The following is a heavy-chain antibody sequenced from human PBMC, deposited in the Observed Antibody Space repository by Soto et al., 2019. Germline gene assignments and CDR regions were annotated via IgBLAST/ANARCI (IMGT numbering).Heavy chain of an antibody. D-gene: IGHD3-3*01. V-gene: IGHV3-7*01. Sequence: GGSLRLSCAASGFTFSSYWMSWVRQAPGKGLEWVANIKQDVSEKYYVDSVKGRFTISRDDAKNSLYLQMNSLRAEDTAVYYCAREVGGRFLEWLYQSIYYYYGMDFWGQGTMVTVSS. J-gene: IGHJ6*02. CDR3: AREVGGRFLEWLYQSIYYYYGMDF. CDR2: IKQDVSEK. CDR1: GFTFSSYW.